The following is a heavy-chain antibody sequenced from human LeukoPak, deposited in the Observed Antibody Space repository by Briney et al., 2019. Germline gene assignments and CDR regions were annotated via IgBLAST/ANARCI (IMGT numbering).Heavy chain of an antibody. CDR3: TRDGTHCYDSSGYSGYFDY. J-gene: IGHJ4*02. CDR1: GYTFTSYY. CDR2: INPSGGST. V-gene: IGHV1-46*01. D-gene: IGHD3-22*01. Sequence: ASVNVSCKASGYTFTSYYIHWVRQAPGQGLEWMGIINPSGGSTSYAQKFQGRVTMTRDTSTSTVYMELSSLRSEDTAVYYCTRDGTHCYDSSGYSGYFDYWGQGTLVTVSS.